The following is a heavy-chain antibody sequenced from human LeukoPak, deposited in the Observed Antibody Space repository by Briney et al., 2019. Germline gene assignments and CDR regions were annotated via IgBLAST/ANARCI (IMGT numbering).Heavy chain of an antibody. CDR3: ARSRPDAYCSSTSCPYYYMDV. Sequence: GGSLRLSCAASGFTFSSYSMNWVRQAPGKGLEWVSYISSSSSTIYYADSVKGRFTISRDNAKNPLYLQMNSLRAEDTAVYYCARSRPDAYCSSTSCPYYYMDVWGKGTTVTVSS. CDR2: ISSSSSTI. CDR1: GFTFSSYS. V-gene: IGHV3-48*04. J-gene: IGHJ6*03. D-gene: IGHD2-2*01.